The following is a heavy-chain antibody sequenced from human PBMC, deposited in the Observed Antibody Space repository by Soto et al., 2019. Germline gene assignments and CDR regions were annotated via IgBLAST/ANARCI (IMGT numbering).Heavy chain of an antibody. CDR3: ARDQLELRGSPLDFDY. V-gene: IGHV3-21*01. Sequence: PGGSLRLSCAASGFTFSSYSMNWVRQAPGKGLEWVSSISGSSSYIYYADSVKGRFTISRDNAKNSLYLQMNSLRAEDTAVYYCARDQLELRGSPLDFDYWGQGTLVTVSS. D-gene: IGHD1-7*01. CDR1: GFTFSSYS. CDR2: ISGSSSYI. J-gene: IGHJ4*02.